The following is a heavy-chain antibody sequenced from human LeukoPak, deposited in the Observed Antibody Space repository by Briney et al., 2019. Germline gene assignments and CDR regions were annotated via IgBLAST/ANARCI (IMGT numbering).Heavy chain of an antibody. Sequence: ASVKVSCKASGYTFTGYYMHRVRQAPGQGLEWMGWINPNSGGTNYAQKFQGRVTMTRDTSISTAYMELSRLRSDDTAVYYCARGDEDGYGGNYYYYYMDVWGKGTTVTVSS. V-gene: IGHV1-2*02. D-gene: IGHD4-23*01. CDR1: GYTFTGYY. CDR3: ARGDEDGYGGNYYYYYMDV. J-gene: IGHJ6*03. CDR2: INPNSGGT.